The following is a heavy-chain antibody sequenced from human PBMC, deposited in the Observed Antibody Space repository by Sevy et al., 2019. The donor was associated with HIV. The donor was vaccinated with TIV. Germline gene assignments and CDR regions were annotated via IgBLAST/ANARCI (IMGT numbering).Heavy chain of an antibody. D-gene: IGHD3-16*01. J-gene: IGHJ6*02. CDR2: IYSGGST. CDR3: ARNLGHLTGV. Sequence: GGSLGLSCAASGFTVSSTYMSWVRQAPGKGLEWVSVIYSGGSTSYADSVKGGFTISRDNSKNTLYFQMNSLRVEDTAVYYCARNLGHLTGVWGQGTTVTVSS. CDR1: GFTVSSTY. V-gene: IGHV3-53*01.